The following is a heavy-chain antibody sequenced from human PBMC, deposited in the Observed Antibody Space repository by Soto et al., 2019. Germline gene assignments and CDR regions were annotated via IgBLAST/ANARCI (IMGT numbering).Heavy chain of an antibody. CDR1: GFTFSSYS. J-gene: IGHJ6*02. CDR2: ISSSSSTI. Sequence: PGGSLRLSCAASGFTFSSYSMNWVRQAPGKGLEWVSYISSSSSTIYYADSVKGRFTISRDNAKNSLYLQMNSLRDEDTAVYYCARDLIHYRDFWSGYYSSDYYYGMYVWDQGTTVTVSS. D-gene: IGHD3-3*01. V-gene: IGHV3-48*02. CDR3: ARDLIHYRDFWSGYYSSDYYYGMYV.